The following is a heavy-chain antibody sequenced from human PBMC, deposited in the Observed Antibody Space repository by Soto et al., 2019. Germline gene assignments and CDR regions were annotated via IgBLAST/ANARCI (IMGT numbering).Heavy chain of an antibody. Sequence: GGSLRLSCAASGFPFSSYAMSWVRQAPGKGLEWVSAISGSGGSTYYADSVKGRFTNSRDNAKNTLYLQMNSLRAEDTAVYYCAKSGYSYGIGDWFDPWGQGTLVTVSS. V-gene: IGHV3-23*01. CDR3: AKSGYSYGIGDWFDP. D-gene: IGHD5-18*01. CDR2: ISGSGGST. J-gene: IGHJ5*02. CDR1: GFPFSSYA.